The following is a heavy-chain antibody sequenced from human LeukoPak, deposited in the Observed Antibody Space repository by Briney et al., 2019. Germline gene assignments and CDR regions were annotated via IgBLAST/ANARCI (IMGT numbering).Heavy chain of an antibody. Sequence: PGGSLRLSCAASGFTFSSYGMHWVRQAPGKGLEWVAFIRYDGSNKYYADSVKGRFTVSRGNSKNTLYLQMNSLRAEDTAVYYCAKLSFYGYYYDSSGYYRNDAFDIWGQGTMVTVSS. CDR1: GFTFSSYG. CDR2: IRYDGSNK. CDR3: AKLSFYGYYYDSSGYYRNDAFDI. D-gene: IGHD3-22*01. J-gene: IGHJ3*02. V-gene: IGHV3-30*02.